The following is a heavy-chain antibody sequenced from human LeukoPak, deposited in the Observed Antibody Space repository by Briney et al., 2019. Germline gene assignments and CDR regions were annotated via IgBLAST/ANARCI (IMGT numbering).Heavy chain of an antibody. CDR1: GGSMSSSSYY. Sequence: SETLSPTCTVSGGSMSSSSYYWGWIRQAPGKGLEWIGSIYYSGTTYHNPSLKSRVTISVDKSKNQFSLKLSSVTAADTAVYYCARDLGLWSLDGAFDIWGQGTVVTVSS. J-gene: IGHJ3*02. V-gene: IGHV4-39*07. CDR3: ARDLGLWSLDGAFDI. D-gene: IGHD4/OR15-4a*01. CDR2: IYYSGTT.